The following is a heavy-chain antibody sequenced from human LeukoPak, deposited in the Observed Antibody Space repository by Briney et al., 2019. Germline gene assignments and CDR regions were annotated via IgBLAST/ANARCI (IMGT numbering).Heavy chain of an antibody. J-gene: IGHJ4*02. V-gene: IGHV4-59*01. CDR1: GGSISSYY. Sequence: SETLSLTCTVSGGSISSYYWSWIRQPPGQGMDRIGYIYYSWSTNYNPSLKSRVAISVDTSKNQFSLKLSSVTAADTAVYYCARGSYYDSSGYQVFEFDYWGQGTLVTVSS. CDR3: ARGSYYDSSGYQVFEFDY. D-gene: IGHD3-22*01. CDR2: IYYSWST.